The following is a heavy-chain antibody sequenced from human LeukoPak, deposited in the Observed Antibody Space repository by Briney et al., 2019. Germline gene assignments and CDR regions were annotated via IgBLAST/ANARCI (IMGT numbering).Heavy chain of an antibody. CDR1: GGSINSGDYY. J-gene: IGHJ5*02. V-gene: IGHV4-30-4*01. CDR2: IYYSGNT. D-gene: IGHD3-10*01. CDR3: ARTRSGSYYMVHSWFDP. Sequence: SQTLSLTCTVSGGSINSGDYYWSWIRQPPGKGLEWIGYIYYSGNTYYNPSLKSRVTISVDTSKNQFSLKLSSVTAADTAVYYCARTRSGSYYMVHSWFDPWGQGTLVTVSS.